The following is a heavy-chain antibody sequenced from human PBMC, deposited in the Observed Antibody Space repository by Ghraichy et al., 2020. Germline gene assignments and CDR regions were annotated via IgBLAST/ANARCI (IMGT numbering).Heavy chain of an antibody. CDR3: ASGGPLDYYDSSGPFDY. D-gene: IGHD3-22*01. J-gene: IGHJ4*02. CDR1: GGSISSSSYY. Sequence: SETLSLTCTVSGGSISSSSYYWGWIRQPPGKGLEWIGSIYYSGSTYYNPSLKSRVTISVDTSKNQFSLKLSSVTAADTAVYYCASGGPLDYYDSSGPFDYWGQGTLVTVSS. CDR2: IYYSGST. V-gene: IGHV4-39*01.